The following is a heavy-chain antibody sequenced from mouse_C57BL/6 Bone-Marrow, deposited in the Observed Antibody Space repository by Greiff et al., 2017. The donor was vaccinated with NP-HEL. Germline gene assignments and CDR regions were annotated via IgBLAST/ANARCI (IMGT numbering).Heavy chain of an antibody. D-gene: IGHD1-1*01. V-gene: IGHV1-63*01. CDR3: ARGDYGSSPSYAMDY. CDR1: GYTFTNYW. J-gene: IGHJ4*01. CDR2: IYPGGGYT. Sequence: VQLVESGAELVRPGTSVKMSCKASGYTFTNYWIGWAKQRPGHGLEWIGDIYPGGGYTNYNEKFKGKATLTADKSSSTAYMQFSSLTSEDSAIYYRARGDYGSSPSYAMDYWGQGTSVTVSS.